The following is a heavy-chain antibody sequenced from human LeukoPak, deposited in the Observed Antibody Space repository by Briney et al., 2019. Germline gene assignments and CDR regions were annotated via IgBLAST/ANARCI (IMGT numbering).Heavy chain of an antibody. CDR2: IYYSGNT. Sequence: SETLSLTCTVSGGAISSYYWTWIRQPPGKGLEWIGHIYYSGNTNYNPSLKSRVTISVDTSRNQFSLKLSSVTAADTAVYYCARRQCSGGNCYYNYWGQGTLVTVSS. CDR1: GGAISSYY. CDR3: ARRQCSGGNCYYNY. V-gene: IGHV4-59*01. D-gene: IGHD2-15*01. J-gene: IGHJ4*02.